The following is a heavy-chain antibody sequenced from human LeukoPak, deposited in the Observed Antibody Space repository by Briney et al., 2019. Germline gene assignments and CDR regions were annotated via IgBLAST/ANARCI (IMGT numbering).Heavy chain of an antibody. V-gene: IGHV3-11*01. CDR2: ISSSGSTI. J-gene: IGHJ4*02. CDR1: GFTFSDYY. D-gene: IGHD3-22*01. CDR3: ARVRYYDSSGYYYDSAWGDY. Sequence: GGSLRLSCAASGFTFSDYYMSWLRQAPGKGLEWVSHISSSGSTIYYADSVKGRFTISRDNAKNSLYLQMNSLRAEDTAVYYCARVRYYDSSGYYYDSAWGDYWGQGTLVTVSS.